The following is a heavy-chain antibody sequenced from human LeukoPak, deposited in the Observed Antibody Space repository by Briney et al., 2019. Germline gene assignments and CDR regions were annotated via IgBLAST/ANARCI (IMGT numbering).Heavy chain of an antibody. CDR1: GYTFTNYD. Sequence: ASVKVSCKASGYTFTNYDINWVRQATGQGLEWMGWMNPNSGNIGYAQKFQGRVTMTRNTSITTAYMELSSLRAEDTAVYYCARDPRSSGWYSLYYFDHWGQGTLVTVSS. V-gene: IGHV1-8*01. CDR2: MNPNSGNI. J-gene: IGHJ4*02. CDR3: ARDPRSSGWYSLYYFDH. D-gene: IGHD6-19*01.